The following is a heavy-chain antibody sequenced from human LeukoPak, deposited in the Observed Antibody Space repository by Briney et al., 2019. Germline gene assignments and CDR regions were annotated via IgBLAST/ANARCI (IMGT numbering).Heavy chain of an antibody. CDR1: GGSFSGYY. CDR3: ARSGYSSSWYSVAFDI. V-gene: IGHV4-34*01. CDR2: INHSGST. D-gene: IGHD6-13*01. Sequence: SETLSLTCAVYGGSFSGYYWSWIRQPPGKGLEWIGEINHSGSTNYNPSLKSRVTISVDTSKNQFSLKLSSVTAADTAVYYCARSGYSSSWYSVAFDIWGQGTMVTVSS. J-gene: IGHJ3*02.